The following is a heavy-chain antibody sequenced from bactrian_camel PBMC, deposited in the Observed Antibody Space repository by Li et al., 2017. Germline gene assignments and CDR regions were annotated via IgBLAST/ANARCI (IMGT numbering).Heavy chain of an antibody. Sequence: HVQLVESGGGTVQPGGSLKLTCISSQFIQSTCGMAWYRQAPGKERELVSSIAGDGTTTYVDAVKGRFTISQDDAKKTVYLQMNSLKTEDTARYFCAAQWGWRCEYWGQGTQVTVS. CDR2: IAGDGTT. J-gene: IGHJ4*01. CDR3: AAQWGWRCEY. CDR1: QFIQSTCG. D-gene: IGHD1*01. V-gene: IGHV3S53*01.